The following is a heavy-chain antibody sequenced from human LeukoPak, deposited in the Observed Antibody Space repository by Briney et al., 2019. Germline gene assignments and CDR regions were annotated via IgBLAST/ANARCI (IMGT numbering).Heavy chain of an antibody. J-gene: IGHJ4*02. V-gene: IGHV4-39*07. Sequence: SETLSLTCTVSGGSISSSSYYWGWIRQPPGKGLEWIGSIYYSGSTYYNPSLKSRVTISVDTSKNQFSLKLSSVTAADTAVYYCARETYYYDSSGYRSSTRFDYWGQGTLVTVSS. CDR1: GGSISSSSYY. D-gene: IGHD3-22*01. CDR3: ARETYYYDSSGYRSSTRFDY. CDR2: IYYSGST.